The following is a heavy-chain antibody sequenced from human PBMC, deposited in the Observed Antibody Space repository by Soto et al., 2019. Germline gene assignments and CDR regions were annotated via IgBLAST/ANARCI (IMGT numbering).Heavy chain of an antibody. V-gene: IGHV1-69*13. CDR2: IIPIFGTA. J-gene: IGHJ6*02. D-gene: IGHD3-10*01. CDR1: GGTFSSYA. CDR3: ASPTMVSDYYYGMDV. Sequence: ASVKVSCKASGGTFSSYAISWVRQAPGQGLEWMGGIIPIFGTANYAQKFQGRVTITADESTSTAYMELSSLRSEDTAVYYCASPTMVSDYYYGMDVWGQGTTVTVSS.